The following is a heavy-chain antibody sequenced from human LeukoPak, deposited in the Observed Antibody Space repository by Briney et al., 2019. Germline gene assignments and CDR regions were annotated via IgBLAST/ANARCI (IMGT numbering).Heavy chain of an antibody. Sequence: PGGSLRLSCAASGFTLSAYWMHWVRQAPGKGLMWVSRIEGDGNRITYAESVKGRFTISRDNAKNTLYLQMNSLRAEDTAVYYCTRDWRNLGYDYWGQGTLVTVSS. J-gene: IGHJ4*02. CDR2: IEGDGNRI. V-gene: IGHV3-74*01. CDR1: GFTLSAYW. CDR3: TRDWRNLGYDY. D-gene: IGHD5-12*01.